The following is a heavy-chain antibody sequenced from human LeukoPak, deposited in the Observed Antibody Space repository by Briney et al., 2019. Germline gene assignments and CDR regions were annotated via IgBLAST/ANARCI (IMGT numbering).Heavy chain of an antibody. J-gene: IGHJ4*02. D-gene: IGHD6-13*01. CDR3: ARTSSSWLFYFDY. CDR1: GYTFTGYY. Sequence: ASVKASCKASGYTFTGYYMHWVRQAPGQGLEWMGWINPNSGGTNYAQKFQGRVTMTRDTSISTAYMELSRLRSDDTAVYYCARTSSSWLFYFDYWGQGTLVTVSS. V-gene: IGHV1-2*02. CDR2: INPNSGGT.